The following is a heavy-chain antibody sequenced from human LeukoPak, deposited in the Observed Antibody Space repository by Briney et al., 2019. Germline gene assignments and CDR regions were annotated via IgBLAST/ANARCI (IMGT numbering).Heavy chain of an antibody. CDR2: IYYSGST. J-gene: IGHJ4*02. D-gene: IGHD6-13*01. V-gene: IGHV4-39*01. CDR3: ARHSSSWYEYYFDY. CDR1: GGSISSYY. Sequence: SETLSLTCTVSGGSISSYYWSWIRQPPGKGLEWIGSIYYSGSTYYNPSLKSRVTISVDTSKNQFSLKLSSVTAADTAVYYCARHSSSWYEYYFDYWGQGTLVTVSS.